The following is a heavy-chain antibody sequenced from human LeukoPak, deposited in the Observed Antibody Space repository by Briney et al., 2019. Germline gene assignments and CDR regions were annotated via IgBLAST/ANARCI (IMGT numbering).Heavy chain of an antibody. D-gene: IGHD3-22*01. J-gene: IGHJ4*02. CDR3: ARLFDYYDSSGFDY. Sequence: KASETLSLTCAVYGGSFSGYYWSWIRQPPGKGLEWIGEINHSGSTNYNPSLKSRVTISVDTSKNQFSLKLSSVTAADTAVYYCARLFDYYDSSGFDYWGQGTLVTVSS. CDR2: INHSGST. V-gene: IGHV4-34*01. CDR1: GGSFSGYY.